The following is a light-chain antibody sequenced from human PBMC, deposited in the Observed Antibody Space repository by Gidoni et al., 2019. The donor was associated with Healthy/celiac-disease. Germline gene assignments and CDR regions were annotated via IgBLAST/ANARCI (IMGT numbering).Light chain of an antibody. Sequence: EIVLTQSPGTLSLSPGERATPSCRASQSVSSSYLAWYQQKPGQAPRLLIYGASSRATGIPDRFSGSGSGTDFTLTISRLEPDDFAVYYCQQYGSSPPWTFGQGTKVEIK. CDR2: GAS. CDR3: QQYGSSPPWT. V-gene: IGKV3-20*01. J-gene: IGKJ1*01. CDR1: QSVSSSY.